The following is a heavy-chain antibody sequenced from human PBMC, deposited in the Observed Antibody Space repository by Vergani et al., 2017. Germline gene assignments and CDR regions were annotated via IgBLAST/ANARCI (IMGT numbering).Heavy chain of an antibody. CDR1: GYTFTSYG. CDR2: ISAYNGNT. V-gene: IGHV1-18*01. J-gene: IGHJ6*02. D-gene: IGHD5-24*01. CDR3: AREPGNLEMATNTHYRPYGMDV. Sequence: QVQLVQSGAEVKKPGASVKVSCKASGYTFTSYGISWVRQAPGQGLEWMGWISAYNGNTNYAQKLQGRVTMTTDTSTSTAYMELRSLRSDDTAVYYCAREPGNLEMATNTHYRPYGMDVWGQGTTVTVSS.